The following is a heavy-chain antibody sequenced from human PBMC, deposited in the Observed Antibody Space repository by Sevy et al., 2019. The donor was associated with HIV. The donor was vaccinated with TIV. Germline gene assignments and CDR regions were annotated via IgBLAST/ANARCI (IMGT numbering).Heavy chain of an antibody. CDR2: INPNSGGT. J-gene: IGHJ6*03. D-gene: IGHD4-17*01. V-gene: IGHV1-2*04. CDR1: GYTFTGYY. CDR3: ARGARLGYYYYMDV. Sequence: ASVKVSCKASGYTFTGYYMHWVRQAPGQGLEWMGWINPNSGGTNYAQKFQGWVTMTRDTSISTAYMELSRLRSDDTAVCYCARGARLGYYYYMDVWGKGTTVTVSS.